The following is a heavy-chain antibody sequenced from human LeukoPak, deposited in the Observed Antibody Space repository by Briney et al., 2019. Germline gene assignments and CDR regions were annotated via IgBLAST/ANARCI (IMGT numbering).Heavy chain of an antibody. V-gene: IGHV3-21*01. CDR3: ARAQYSYGFDDAFDI. Sequence: GRSLRLSCAASGFTFSSYSMNWVRQAPGKGLEWVSSISSSSSYIYYADSVKGRFTISRDNAKNSLYLQMNSLRAEDTAVYYCARAQYSYGFDDAFDIWGQGTMVTVSS. J-gene: IGHJ3*02. CDR2: ISSSSSYI. D-gene: IGHD5-18*01. CDR1: GFTFSSYS.